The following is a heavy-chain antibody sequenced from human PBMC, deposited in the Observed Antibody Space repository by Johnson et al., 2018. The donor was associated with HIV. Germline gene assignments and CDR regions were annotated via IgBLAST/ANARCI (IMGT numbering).Heavy chain of an antibody. D-gene: IGHD4-23*01. CDR2: ISYDGSNK. CDR3: AKVGRMTTVVTPGDAFDI. J-gene: IGHJ3*02. CDR1: GFTFSSYA. V-gene: IGHV3-30*14. Sequence: QVQLVESGGGVVQPGRSLRLSCAASGFTFSSYAMHWVRQAPGKGLEWVAVISYDGSNKYYADSVKGRITISRDNAKNSLYLQMNSLRAEDTAVYYCAKVGRMTTVVTPGDAFDIWGQGTMVTVSS.